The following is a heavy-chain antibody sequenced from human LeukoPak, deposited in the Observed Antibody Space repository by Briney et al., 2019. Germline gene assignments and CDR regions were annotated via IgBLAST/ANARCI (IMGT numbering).Heavy chain of an antibody. V-gene: IGHV3-33*08. CDR2: IWYNGVNK. CDR1: GFTFSSYA. D-gene: IGHD6-13*01. CDR3: ARGMGGIATGLDP. Sequence: GGSLRLSCAASGFTFSSYAMSWVRQAPGKGLEWVAVIWYNGVNKYYADSVKGRFTISRDNSKNTLYLHLDSLRGEDTAMCYCARGMGGIATGLDPWGQGTLVTVSS. J-gene: IGHJ5*02.